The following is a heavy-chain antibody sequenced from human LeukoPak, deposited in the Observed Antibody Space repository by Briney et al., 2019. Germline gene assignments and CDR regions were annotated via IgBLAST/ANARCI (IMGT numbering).Heavy chain of an antibody. V-gene: IGHV3-30*02. CDR1: GFTFSSYG. J-gene: IGHJ6*03. Sequence: QPGGSLGLSCAASGFTFSSYGMHWVRQAPGKGLEWVAFIRYDGSNKYYADSVKGRFTISRDNSKNTLYLQMNSLRAEDTAVYYCAKDHLSRRTPPREGNMDVWGKGTTVTISS. D-gene: IGHD1-26*01. CDR2: IRYDGSNK. CDR3: AKDHLSRRTPPREGNMDV.